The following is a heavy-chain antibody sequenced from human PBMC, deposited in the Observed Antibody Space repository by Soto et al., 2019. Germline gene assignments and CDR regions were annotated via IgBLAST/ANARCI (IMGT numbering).Heavy chain of an antibody. CDR2: INHSGST. CDR1: GGSFSGYY. D-gene: IGHD5-12*01. J-gene: IGHJ6*03. V-gene: IGHV4-34*01. CDR3: ARGIVATTHYHYYYYMDV. Sequence: SETLSLTCAVYGGSFSGYYWSWIRQPPGKGLEWIGEINHSGSTNYNPSLKSRVTISVDTSKNQFSLKLSSVTAADTAVYYCARGIVATTHYHYYYYMDVWGKGTTVTVSS.